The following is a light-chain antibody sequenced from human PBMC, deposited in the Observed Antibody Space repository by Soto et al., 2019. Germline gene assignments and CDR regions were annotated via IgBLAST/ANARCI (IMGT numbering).Light chain of an antibody. CDR1: SSNIGAASN. Sequence: QSVLTQPPSVSGAPGQRVTISCTGSSSNIGAASNVYWYQQLPGVAPKLLLYDDNSRPSGVPDRFSASKSGTSASLAITGLQAEDEGDYYCQSYDFSLTSVVFGGGTKVTVL. J-gene: IGLJ2*01. CDR3: QSYDFSLTSVV. V-gene: IGLV1-40*01. CDR2: DDN.